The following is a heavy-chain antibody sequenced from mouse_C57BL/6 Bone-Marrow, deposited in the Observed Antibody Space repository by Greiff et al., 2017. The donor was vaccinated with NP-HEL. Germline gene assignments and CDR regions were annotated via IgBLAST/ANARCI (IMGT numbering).Heavy chain of an antibody. Sequence: QVQLQQSGAELVKPGASVKISCKASGYAFSSYWMNWVKQRPGKGLEWIGQIYPGDGDTNYNGKFKGKATLTADKSSSTAYMQLSSLTSEDSAVYFCARSGTYVLYYYAMDYWGQGTSVTVSS. CDR1: GYAFSSYW. D-gene: IGHD5-1*01. J-gene: IGHJ4*01. CDR2: IYPGDGDT. CDR3: ARSGTYVLYYYAMDY. V-gene: IGHV1-80*01.